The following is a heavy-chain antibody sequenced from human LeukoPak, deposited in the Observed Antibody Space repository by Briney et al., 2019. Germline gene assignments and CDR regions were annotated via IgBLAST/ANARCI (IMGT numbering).Heavy chain of an antibody. CDR2: ISYDGSNK. Sequence: PGGSLRLSCAASGFTFSTYGMHWVRQAPGKGLEWVAVISYDGSNKYYVDSVKGRFTISRDNSKNTLDLQMNSLRAEDTAVYYCAKELPKTTWYSHWGQGTLVTVSS. CDR3: AKELPKTTWYSH. CDR1: GFTFSTYG. D-gene: IGHD2-15*01. J-gene: IGHJ4*02. V-gene: IGHV3-30*18.